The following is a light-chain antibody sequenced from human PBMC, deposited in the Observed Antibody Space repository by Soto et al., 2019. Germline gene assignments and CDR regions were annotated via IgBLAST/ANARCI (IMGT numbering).Light chain of an antibody. V-gene: IGKV3-11*01. CDR1: QSVSSY. J-gene: IGKJ5*01. CDR2: DAS. CDR3: QQRSNWPHT. Sequence: EVVMTQSPATLSVSPGDRATLSCRASQSVSSYLAWYQQKPGQAPRLLIYDASNRATGIPARFSGSGSGTDFTLTISSLEPEDFAVYYCQQRSNWPHTFGQGTRLEIK.